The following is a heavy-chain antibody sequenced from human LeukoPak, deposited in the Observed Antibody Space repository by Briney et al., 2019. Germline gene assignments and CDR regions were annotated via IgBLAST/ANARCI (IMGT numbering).Heavy chain of an antibody. Sequence: GGSLRLSCAASGFTFSNYWMNWVRQAPGKGLEWVANVKHDGSEKNYVDSVKGRFTISRDNAKNTLYLQLNSLRAEDTAVYYCASTNTFDYWGQGTLVTVSS. J-gene: IGHJ4*02. CDR3: ASTNTFDY. V-gene: IGHV3-7*02. CDR2: VKHDGSEK. CDR1: GFTFSNYW.